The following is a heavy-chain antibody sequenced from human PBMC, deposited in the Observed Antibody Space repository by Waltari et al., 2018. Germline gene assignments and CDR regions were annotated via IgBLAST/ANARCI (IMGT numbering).Heavy chain of an antibody. D-gene: IGHD3-16*01. CDR1: GFKFNDYG. CDR2: ITWNGGII. J-gene: IGHJ4*02. Sequence: EVQLAESGGAVVRPGGSLRLTCVASGFKFNDYGMSWVRRVPGKGLEWVSGITWNGGIISYSDSVKVRFTITRDNDKNSLSLQMTSLRVEDTALYYCARYLNWGLPRFDNWGQGTQVTVSS. CDR3: ARYLNWGLPRFDN. V-gene: IGHV3-20*04.